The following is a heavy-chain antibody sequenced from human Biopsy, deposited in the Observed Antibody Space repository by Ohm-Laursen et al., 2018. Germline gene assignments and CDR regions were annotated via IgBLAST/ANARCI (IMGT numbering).Heavy chain of an antibody. CDR3: ARSRGSSGIATIYYYGMDV. V-gene: IGHV3-21*01. CDR2: ISSSSDNI. J-gene: IGHJ6*02. D-gene: IGHD3-10*01. CDR1: GFTFSNYT. Sequence: GSLRLSCSASGFTFSNYTINWVRQAPGKGLEWVSTISSSSDNIYYVDSVKGRFTISRDNAKNSLYLQMNSLRAEDTAVYYCARSRGSSGIATIYYYGMDVWGQGTTVTVSS.